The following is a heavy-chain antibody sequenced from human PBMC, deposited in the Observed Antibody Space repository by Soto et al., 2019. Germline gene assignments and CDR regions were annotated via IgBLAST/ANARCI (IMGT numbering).Heavy chain of an antibody. CDR2: ISSSSSTI. CDR3: ARDSYNWNLNWFDP. CDR1: GFTFSSYS. V-gene: IGHV3-48*02. J-gene: IGHJ5*02. Sequence: GGSLRLYCAASGFTFSSYSMNWVRQAPGKGLEWVSYISSSSSTIYYEDSVKGRFTISRDNAKNALYLQMNSLRDEDTAVYYCARDSYNWNLNWFDPWGQGTLVTVSS. D-gene: IGHD1-7*01.